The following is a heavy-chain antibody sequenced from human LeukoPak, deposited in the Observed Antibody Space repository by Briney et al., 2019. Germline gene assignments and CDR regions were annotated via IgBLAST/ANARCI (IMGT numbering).Heavy chain of an antibody. V-gene: IGHV1-2*06. Sequence: ASVKVSCKASGYTFTGYYMHWVRQAPGQGLEWMGRINPNSGGTNYAQKFQGRVTMTRDTSISTAYMELSRLRSDDTAVYYCAREVHKPYGSGSYNYWGQGTLVTVSS. CDR2: INPNSGGT. CDR3: AREVHKPYGSGSYNY. D-gene: IGHD3-10*01. J-gene: IGHJ4*02. CDR1: GYTFTGYY.